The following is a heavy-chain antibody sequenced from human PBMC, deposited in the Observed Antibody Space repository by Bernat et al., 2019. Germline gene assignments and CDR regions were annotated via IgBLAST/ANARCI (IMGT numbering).Heavy chain of an antibody. CDR3: AKGVSAGSTNFKWSGMDV. CDR2: ISFDGRNQ. D-gene: IGHD2-8*01. V-gene: IGHV3-30*18. Sequence: QVQLVESGGCVVQPGRSLRLSCAASGFTFSSYGMHWVRQTPGKGLDWLAVISFDGRNQYYPDSVKGRFTISRDNFKNTLDLQMNSLRTEDTAVYYCAKGVSAGSTNFKWSGMDVWGQGNTVTVSS. J-gene: IGHJ6*02. CDR1: GFTFSSYG.